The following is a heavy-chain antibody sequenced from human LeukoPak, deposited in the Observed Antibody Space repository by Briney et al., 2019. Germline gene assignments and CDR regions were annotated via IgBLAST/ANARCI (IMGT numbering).Heavy chain of an antibody. V-gene: IGHV3-30*03. J-gene: IGHJ4*02. CDR3: ARRAGAYTHPYDY. D-gene: IGHD3-16*01. CDR2: ISYDGSNK. Sequence: PGGSLRLSCAASGFTFSSYGMHWVRQAPGKGLEWVAVISYDGSNKYYADSVKGRFTISRDNSKNTLYLQMSSLRAEDTAVYYCARRAGAYTHPYDYWGQGTLVTVS. CDR1: GFTFSSYG.